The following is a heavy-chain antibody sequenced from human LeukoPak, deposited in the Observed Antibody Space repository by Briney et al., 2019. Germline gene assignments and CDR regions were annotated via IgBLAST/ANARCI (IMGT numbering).Heavy chain of an antibody. CDR2: VSPGGYI. CDR3: ARIRCGHTGDICYTH. V-gene: IGHV4-34*01. D-gene: IGHD2-8*02. Sequence: SETLSLTCTVSGVSFNAYYWSWIRQSPGKGLEWIGEVSPGGYIKYNPSLKSRVTISVDTSESQLSLRLSSVTAVDTAMYYCARIRCGHTGDICYTHWAQGTLVTVSS. CDR1: GVSFNAYY. J-gene: IGHJ4*02.